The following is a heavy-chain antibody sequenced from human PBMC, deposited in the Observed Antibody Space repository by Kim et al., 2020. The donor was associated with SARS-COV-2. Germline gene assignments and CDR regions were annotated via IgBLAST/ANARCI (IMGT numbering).Heavy chain of an antibody. CDR3: AKVHRVASLSGSYGDY. CDR1: GFTFDDYA. CDR2: ISWNSGSI. V-gene: IGHV3-9*01. Sequence: GGSLRLSCAASGFTFDDYAMHWVRQAPGKGLEWVSGISWNSGSIGYADSVKGRFTISRDNAKNSLYLQMNSLRAEDTALYYCAKVHRVASLSGSYGDYWG. D-gene: IGHD1-26*01. J-gene: IGHJ4*01.